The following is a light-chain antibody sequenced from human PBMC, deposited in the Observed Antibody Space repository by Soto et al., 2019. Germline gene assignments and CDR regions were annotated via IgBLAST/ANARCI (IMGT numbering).Light chain of an antibody. CDR1: GSNIGSNY. Sequence: QPVLTQPPSVSGTPGQRVAITCSGSGSNIGSNYVFWYQQFPGVAPKLLIYRNFQRPSGVPDRFSGSKSGTSASLVISGLRSDDEADYYCASWDDSMSGPWVFGGGTKLTVL. CDR3: ASWDDSMSGPWV. V-gene: IGLV1-47*01. CDR2: RNF. J-gene: IGLJ3*02.